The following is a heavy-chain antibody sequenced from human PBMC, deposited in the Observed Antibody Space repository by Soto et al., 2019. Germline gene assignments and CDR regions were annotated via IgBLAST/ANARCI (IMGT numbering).Heavy chain of an antibody. D-gene: IGHD3-16*01. CDR2: INPSSGST. V-gene: IGHV1-46*01. CDR1: GYTFTSYY. J-gene: IGHJ4*02. CDR3: ASRDYGDSDY. Sequence: QVQLVQSGAEVKKPGASVKVSCKASGYTFTSYYMHWVRQAPGQGLEWMGIINPSSGSTNYAQKFQGRVTMTRDKSPSTVYMELSNLRSEDTAVYYCASRDYGDSDYWGQGTLVTVSS.